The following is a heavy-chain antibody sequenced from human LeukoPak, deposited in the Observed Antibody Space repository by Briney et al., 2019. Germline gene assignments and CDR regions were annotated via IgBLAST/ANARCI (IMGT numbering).Heavy chain of an antibody. V-gene: IGHV3-33*01. CDR1: GFTFSSYG. J-gene: IGHJ6*02. CDR2: IWYDGSNK. CDR3: ARDVYGMDV. Sequence: PGGSLRLSCAASGFTFSSYGMHWVRQAPGKGLGWVAVIWYDGSNKYYADSVKGRFTISRDNSKNTLYLQMNSLRAEDTAVYYCARDVYGMDVWGQGTTVTVSS.